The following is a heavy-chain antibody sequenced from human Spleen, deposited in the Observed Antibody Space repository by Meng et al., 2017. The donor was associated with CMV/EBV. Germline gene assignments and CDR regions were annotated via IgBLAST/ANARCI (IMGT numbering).Heavy chain of an antibody. CDR1: GGSMRPYF. D-gene: IGHD6-25*01. V-gene: IGHV4-59*01. CDR3: AGGSIAAAP. CDR2: IYYSGIT. Sequence: ESLKISCTVSGGSMRPYFWNWIRQSPGRGLEWIGYIYYSGITKYNPSLKRRVTMSVDTSKSQLSLKMTSVTAADTALYCCAGGSIAAAPWGQGALVTVSS. J-gene: IGHJ5*02.